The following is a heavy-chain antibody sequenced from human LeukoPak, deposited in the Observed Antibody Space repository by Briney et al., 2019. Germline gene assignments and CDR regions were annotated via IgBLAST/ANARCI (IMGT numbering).Heavy chain of an antibody. V-gene: IGHV1-2*02. CDR1: GYTFTGYY. CDR3: ARDSGIVGAKYWYFDL. J-gene: IGHJ2*01. CDR2: IDPNWGGT. Sequence: ASVKVSFKASGYTFTGYYIHWVRQAPGQGLEWMGWIDPNWGGTSYAHKFQGRVTMTRDTSISTAYMDLSSLTSDDTAVYYCARDSGIVGAKYWYFDLWGRGTLVTVSS. D-gene: IGHD1-26*01.